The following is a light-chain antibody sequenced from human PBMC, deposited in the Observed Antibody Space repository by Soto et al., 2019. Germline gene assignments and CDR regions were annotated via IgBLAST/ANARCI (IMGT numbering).Light chain of an antibody. CDR2: GNS. V-gene: IGLV1-40*01. CDR3: QSYDSSLSGSWV. Sequence: QSELTQPPSVSGAPGQRVTISCTGSSSNIGAGYDVHWYQQLPGTAPKLLIYGNSNRPSGVPDRFSGSKSGTSASLAITGLQAEDGADYYCQSYDSSLSGSWVFGGGTQLTVL. CDR1: SSNIGAGYD. J-gene: IGLJ3*02.